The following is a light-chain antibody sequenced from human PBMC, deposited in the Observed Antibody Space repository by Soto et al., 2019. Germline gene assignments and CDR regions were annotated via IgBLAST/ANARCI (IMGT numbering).Light chain of an antibody. V-gene: IGLV1-44*01. CDR2: SNA. CDR3: AAWDDSLKAML. CDR1: GSNIGENA. J-gene: IGLJ3*02. Sequence: QSVLTKQPSASGTPGQTVTISCSGSGSNIGENAVNWYQHLPGTAPQLLIYSNALRPSGVPHRFSGSKSGTAGSLAISGLQSEDEAHYYCAAWDDSLKAMLFGGGTKLTVL.